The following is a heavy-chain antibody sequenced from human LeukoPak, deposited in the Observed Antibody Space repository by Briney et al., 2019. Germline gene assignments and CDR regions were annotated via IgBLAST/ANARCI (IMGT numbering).Heavy chain of an antibody. CDR1: GGSISSGSYY. CDR3: ARGYDGSGYYYRNRYFDL. V-gene: IGHV4-61*02. D-gene: IGHD3-22*01. CDR2: IYTSGST. J-gene: IGHJ2*01. Sequence: SETLSLTCTVSGGSISSGSYYWSWIRQPAGKGLEWIGRIYTSGSTNYNPSLKSRFTISVDTSKDQFSLKLSSVTAADTAVYYCARGYDGSGYYYRNRYFDLWGRGTLVTVSS.